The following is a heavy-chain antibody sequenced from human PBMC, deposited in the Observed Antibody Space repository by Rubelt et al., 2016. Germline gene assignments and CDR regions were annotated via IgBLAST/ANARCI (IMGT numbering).Heavy chain of an antibody. CDR2: IWYDGSNK. J-gene: IGHJ4*02. Sequence: GLEWVAVIWYDGSNKYYADSVKGRFTISRDNSKNTLYLQMNSLRAEDTAVYYCARGGAARPDYWGQGTLVTVSS. V-gene: IGHV3-33*01. CDR3: ARGGAARPDY.